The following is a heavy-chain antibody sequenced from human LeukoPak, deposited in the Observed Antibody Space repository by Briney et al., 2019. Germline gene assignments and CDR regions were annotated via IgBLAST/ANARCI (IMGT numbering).Heavy chain of an antibody. Sequence: SETLSLTCTVSGGSISSSSYYWGWIRQPPGKGLEWIGPIHYRGNTYYNPSLKSRVAISVDTSKNQFSLKLTSVTAADTAMYYCARLVGSSWYHEVLFGRDYWGQGTLVTVSS. D-gene: IGHD6-13*01. J-gene: IGHJ4*02. CDR1: GGSISSSSYY. V-gene: IGHV4-39*01. CDR2: IHYRGNT. CDR3: ARLVGSSWYHEVLFGRDY.